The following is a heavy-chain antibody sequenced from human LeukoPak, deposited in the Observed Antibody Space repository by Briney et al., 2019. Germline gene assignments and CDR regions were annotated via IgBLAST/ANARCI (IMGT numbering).Heavy chain of an antibody. Sequence: SQTLSLTCTVSGNSISSSSYYWVWIRQPPGKGLEWIGSINYYGKTYYNPSVKSRATISVDTSKNQFSLMVRSVTAVDTAVYYCGRSAGFVHFDHWGQGTLVTVTS. D-gene: IGHD3-16*01. CDR2: INYYGKT. CDR3: GRSAGFVHFDH. J-gene: IGHJ4*02. V-gene: IGHV4-39*07. CDR1: GNSISSSSYY.